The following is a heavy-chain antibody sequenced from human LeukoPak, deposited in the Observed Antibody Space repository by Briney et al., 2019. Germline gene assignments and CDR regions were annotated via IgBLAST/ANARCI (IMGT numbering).Heavy chain of an antibody. CDR1: GYTFSSYY. V-gene: IGHV1-46*01. D-gene: IGHD3-22*01. CDR2: INPSGGST. CDR3: ARAYYYDSSGYPFDY. J-gene: IGHJ4*02. Sequence: ASVKVSCKASGYTFSSYYMNWVRQAPGQGLEWMGIINPSGGSTSYAQKFQGRVTMTRDTSTSTVYMELSSLRSEDTAVYYCARAYYYDSSGYPFDYWGQGTLVTVSS.